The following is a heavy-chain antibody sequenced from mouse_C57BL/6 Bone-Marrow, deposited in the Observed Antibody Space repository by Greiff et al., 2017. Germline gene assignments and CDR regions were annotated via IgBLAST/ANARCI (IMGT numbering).Heavy chain of an antibody. V-gene: IGHV1-82*01. CDR1: GYAFSSSW. CDR3: ARKGRGYYYGGFAY. CDR2: IYPGDGDT. J-gene: IGHJ3*01. D-gene: IGHD1-1*01. Sequence: VQLVESGPELVKPGASVKISCKASGYAFSSSWMNWVKQRPGKGLEWIGRIYPGDGDTNYNGKFKGKATLTADKSSSTAYMQLSSLTSEDSAVYFCARKGRGYYYGGFAYWGQGTLVTVSA.